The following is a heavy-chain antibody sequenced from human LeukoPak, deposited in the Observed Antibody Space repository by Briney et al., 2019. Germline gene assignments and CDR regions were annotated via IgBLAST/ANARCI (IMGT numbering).Heavy chain of an antibody. D-gene: IGHD6-13*01. V-gene: IGHV1-2*02. CDR1: GGTFSSYA. Sequence: GSSVKVSCKASGGTFSSYAISWVRQAPGQGLEWMGWINPNSGGTNYAQKFQGRVTMTRDTSISTAYMELSRLRSDDTAVYYCARGRRAESAAAGTSHHYWGQGTLVTVSS. CDR2: INPNSGGT. J-gene: IGHJ4*02. CDR3: ARGRRAESAAAGTSHHY.